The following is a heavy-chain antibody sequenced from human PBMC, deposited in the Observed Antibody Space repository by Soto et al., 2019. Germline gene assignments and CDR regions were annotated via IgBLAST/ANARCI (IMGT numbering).Heavy chain of an antibody. Sequence: ASVKVSCKASGYTFTSYYMHWVRQAPGQGLEWMGIINPSGGSTSYAQKFQGRVTMTRDTSTSTVYMELSSLRSEATAVYYCARSPKWDGDYGYYFDYSGQGTLVTVSS. CDR1: GYTFTSYY. V-gene: IGHV1-46*03. J-gene: IGHJ4*02. CDR2: INPSGGST. CDR3: ARSPKWDGDYGYYFDY. D-gene: IGHD4-17*01.